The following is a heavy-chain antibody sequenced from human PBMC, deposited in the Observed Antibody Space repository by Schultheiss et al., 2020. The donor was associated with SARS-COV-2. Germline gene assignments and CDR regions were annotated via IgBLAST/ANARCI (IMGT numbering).Heavy chain of an antibody. V-gene: IGHV4-30-2*01. CDR3: ARESPVGNYGSPDY. CDR1: GFSLSTSGMC. Sequence: LVKPTQTLTVTCTFSGFSLSTSGMCVSWIRQPPGKGLEWIGEINHSGSTNYNPSLKSRVTISVDTSKNQFSLKLSSVTAADTAVYYCARESPVGNYGSPDYWGQGTLVTVSS. D-gene: IGHD3-22*01. CDR2: INHSGST. J-gene: IGHJ4*02.